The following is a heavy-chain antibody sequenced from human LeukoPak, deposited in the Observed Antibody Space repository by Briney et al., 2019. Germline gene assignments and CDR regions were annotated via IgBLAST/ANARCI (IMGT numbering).Heavy chain of an antibody. CDR1: GGSFSGYY. Sequence: SETLSLTCAVYGGSFSGYYWNWIRQPPGKGLEWIGEINHSGSTNYNPSLKSRVTISVDTSKNQLSLKLSSVTAADTAVYYCARRVYYYDRSSPRYFDYWGQGTLVTVSS. J-gene: IGHJ4*02. D-gene: IGHD3-22*01. CDR3: ARRVYYYDRSSPRYFDY. V-gene: IGHV4-34*01. CDR2: INHSGST.